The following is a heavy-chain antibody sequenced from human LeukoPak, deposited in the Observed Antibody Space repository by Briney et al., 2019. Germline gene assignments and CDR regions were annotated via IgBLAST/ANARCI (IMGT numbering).Heavy chain of an antibody. CDR1: GFTFSSYW. D-gene: IGHD3-10*01. J-gene: IGHJ4*02. V-gene: IGHV3-7*02. CDR2: IGQDGSKI. CDR3: ARYDGSVVPIDY. Sequence: PGGSLRLSCAASGFTFSSYWMSWVRQAPGKGLEWVANIGQDGSKIYYVDSVKGRFTISRDNAKNSLYLQMNSLRAEDTAVYYCARYDGSVVPIDYWGQGTLVTVSS.